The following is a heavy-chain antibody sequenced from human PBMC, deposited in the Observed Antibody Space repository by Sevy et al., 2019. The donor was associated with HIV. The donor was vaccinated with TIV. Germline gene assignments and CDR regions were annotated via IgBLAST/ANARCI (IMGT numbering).Heavy chain of an antibody. CDR3: ARVVGYCGSSTSCFHYYYYRMDV. V-gene: IGHV1-18*01. D-gene: IGHD2-2*01. J-gene: IGHJ6*02. Sequence: ASVKVSCKASGYTFTRYGISWVRQAPGQGLEWMGWISAYNGNTNYAQKLQGRVTMTTDTSTSTAYMELRSLRSDDTAVYYCARVVGYCGSSTSCFHYYYYRMDVWGQGTTVTVSS. CDR2: ISAYNGNT. CDR1: GYTFTRYG.